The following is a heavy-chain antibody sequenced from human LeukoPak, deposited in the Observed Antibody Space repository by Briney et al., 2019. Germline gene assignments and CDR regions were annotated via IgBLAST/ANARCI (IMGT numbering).Heavy chain of an antibody. J-gene: IGHJ4*02. CDR2: INHSGST. CDR3: ARLPYCSGGSCHFDY. D-gene: IGHD2-15*01. V-gene: IGHV4-34*01. CDR1: GGSFSGYY. Sequence: PSETLSLTCAVYGGSFSGYYWSWIRQPPGKGLEWIGEINHSGSTNYNPSLKSRVTMSVDTSKHQFSLKLSSVTAADTAVYYCARLPYCSGGSCHFDYWGQGTLVTVSS.